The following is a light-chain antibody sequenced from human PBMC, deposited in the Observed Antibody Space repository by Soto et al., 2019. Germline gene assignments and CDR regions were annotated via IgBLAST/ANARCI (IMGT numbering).Light chain of an antibody. CDR1: SSDVGGYNY. V-gene: IGLV2-14*01. CDR3: SSYTSSSTV. Sequence: QSALTHPASVSGSPGQSITISCTGTSSDVGGYNYVSWYQQHPGKAPKLMIYEVSNRPSGVSNRFSGSKSGNTASLTISGLQAEDEADYYCSSYTSSSTVFGTGTKLTVL. CDR2: EVS. J-gene: IGLJ1*01.